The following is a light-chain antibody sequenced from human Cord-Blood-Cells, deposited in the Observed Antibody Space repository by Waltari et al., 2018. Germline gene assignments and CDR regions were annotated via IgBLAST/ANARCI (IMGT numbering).Light chain of an antibody. CDR2: KDR. Sequence: SYELTQPPSVSVSPGQTARITCSGDALPKQYAYWYQQKPGQAPVLVIYKDRERPSGIPEGFSGSSSGTTVTVTISGVQAEDEADYYCQSADSSGTYVFGTGTKVTVL. CDR1: ALPKQY. J-gene: IGLJ1*01. CDR3: QSADSSGTYV. V-gene: IGLV3-25*03.